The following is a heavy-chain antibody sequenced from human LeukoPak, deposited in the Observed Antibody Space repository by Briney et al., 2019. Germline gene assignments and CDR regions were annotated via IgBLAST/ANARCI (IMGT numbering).Heavy chain of an antibody. V-gene: IGHV3-9*01. D-gene: IGHD3-22*01. J-gene: IGHJ4*02. CDR2: ISWNSGSI. CDR1: GFTFDDYA. Sequence: PGGSLRLSCAASGFTFDDYAMHWVRQAPGKGLEWVSGISWNSGSIGYADSVKGRFTISRDNSKNTLYLQMNSLRAEDTAVYYCAKILGGDYYDSSGPYYFDYWGQGTLVTVSS. CDR3: AKILGGDYYDSSGPYYFDY.